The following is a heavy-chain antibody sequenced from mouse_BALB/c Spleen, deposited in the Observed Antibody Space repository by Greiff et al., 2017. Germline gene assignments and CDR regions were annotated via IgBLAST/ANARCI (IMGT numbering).Heavy chain of an antibody. Sequence: EVHLVESGGDLVKPGGSLKLSCAASGFTFSSYGMSWVRQTPDKRLEWVATISSGGSYTYYPDSVKGRFTISRDNAKNTLYLQMSSLKSEDTAMYYCARQGDALDYWGQGTTLTVSS. J-gene: IGHJ2*01. CDR1: GFTFSSYG. V-gene: IGHV5-6*01. CDR2: ISSGGSYT. D-gene: IGHD3-3*01. CDR3: ARQGDALDY.